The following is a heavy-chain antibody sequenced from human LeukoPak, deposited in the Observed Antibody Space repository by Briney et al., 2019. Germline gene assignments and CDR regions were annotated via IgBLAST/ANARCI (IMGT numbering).Heavy chain of an antibody. Sequence: SETLSLTCTVSGVSISSYYWSWIRQPPGKGLEWIGYIYYSGSTNYNPSLKSRVTISVDTSKNQFSLKLSSVTAADTAVYYCARWAMVRGVTHAFDIWGQGTMVTVSS. CDR2: IYYSGST. J-gene: IGHJ3*02. CDR1: GVSISSYY. D-gene: IGHD3-10*01. V-gene: IGHV4-59*01. CDR3: ARWAMVRGVTHAFDI.